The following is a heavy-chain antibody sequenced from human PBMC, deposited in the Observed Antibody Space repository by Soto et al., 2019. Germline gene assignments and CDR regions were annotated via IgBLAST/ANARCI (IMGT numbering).Heavy chain of an antibody. J-gene: IGHJ4*01. Sequence: PGGSLRLSCAASGFTFSSYGMNWVRQAPGKGLEWVSYISGSGIDIHFTDSVKGRFTISRDNAKTSLYLQMDSLRPEDTAIYYCAREGVTNYPDYYFDLWGHGALVTVSS. D-gene: IGHD4-4*01. CDR1: GFTFSSYG. CDR3: AREGVTNYPDYYFDL. CDR2: ISGSGIDI. V-gene: IGHV3-21*05.